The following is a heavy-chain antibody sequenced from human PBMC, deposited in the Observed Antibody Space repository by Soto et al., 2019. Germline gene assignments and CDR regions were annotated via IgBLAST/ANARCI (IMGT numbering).Heavy chain of an antibody. CDR2: IYYSGST. D-gene: IGHD6-13*01. CDR3: AAAGGASHKTFDY. V-gene: IGHV4-31*03. Sequence: SETLSLTCTVSGGSITSGGYSWSWIRQHPGKGLEWIGYIYYSGSTYYNPSLKSRVTISVDSSQNQFSLKLTSVTAADTAVYYCAAAGGASHKTFDYWGQGTLVTVSS. CDR1: GGSITSGGYS. J-gene: IGHJ4*02.